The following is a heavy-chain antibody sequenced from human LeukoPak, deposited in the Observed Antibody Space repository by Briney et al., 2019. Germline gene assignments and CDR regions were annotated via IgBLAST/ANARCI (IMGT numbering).Heavy chain of an antibody. Sequence: GGSLRLSCAASGFTFSSYAMSWVRQAPGKGLEWVSAISDSGGSTYYADSVKGRFTISRDNTKNTLYLQMNSLRAEDTAVYYCVKAGSGSYYLFDYWGEGTLVTVSS. CDR2: ISDSGGST. CDR1: GFTFSSYA. J-gene: IGHJ4*02. D-gene: IGHD3-10*01. V-gene: IGHV3-23*01. CDR3: VKAGSGSYYLFDY.